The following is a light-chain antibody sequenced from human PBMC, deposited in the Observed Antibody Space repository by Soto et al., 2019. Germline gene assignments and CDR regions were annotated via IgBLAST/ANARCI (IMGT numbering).Light chain of an antibody. V-gene: IGKV3-15*01. Sequence: EIVMTQSPATLSVSPGERATLSCRASQSVSSKLVWYQQKPGQAPRLLIYGASTRATGIPARFSGSGSGTQFTLTISSLQSEDFAVYYCQQFNNWPFTFGQGTNLEIK. CDR2: GAS. J-gene: IGKJ2*01. CDR3: QQFNNWPFT. CDR1: QSVSSK.